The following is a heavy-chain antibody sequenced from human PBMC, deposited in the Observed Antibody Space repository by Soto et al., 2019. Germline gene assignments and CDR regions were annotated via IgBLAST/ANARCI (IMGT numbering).Heavy chain of an antibody. V-gene: IGHV4-39*01. CDR3: ARSTYIAAAGTFDY. CDR2: IYYSGST. J-gene: IGHJ4*02. D-gene: IGHD6-13*01. Sequence: PSETLSLTCTVSGGSISSSSYYWGWIRQPPGKGLEWIGSIYYSGSTYYNPSLKSRVTISVDTSKNQFSLKLRSVTAADTAVYYCARSTYIAAAGTFDYWGQGTLVTVSS. CDR1: GGSISSSSYY.